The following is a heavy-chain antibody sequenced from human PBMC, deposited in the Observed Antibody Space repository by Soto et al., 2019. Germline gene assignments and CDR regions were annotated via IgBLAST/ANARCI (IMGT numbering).Heavy chain of an antibody. V-gene: IGHV3-30*04. CDR3: ARETGLGVAAGSFDS. J-gene: IGHJ4*02. CDR2: ISYDGTRK. CDR1: GFTFSNYP. Sequence: QVQLVESGGGVVQPGKSLRLSCAASGFTFSNYPMNWVRQAPGKGLEWVSVISYDGTRKYYADSVKGRFTISRDNSKNTLYLQMNSLRPEDTAVYYCARETGLGVAAGSFDSWGQGARVTVSS. D-gene: IGHD6-13*01.